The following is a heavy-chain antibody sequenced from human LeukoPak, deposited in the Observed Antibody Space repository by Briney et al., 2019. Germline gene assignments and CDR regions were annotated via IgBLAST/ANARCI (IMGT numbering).Heavy chain of an antibody. J-gene: IGHJ3*02. CDR1: GGSISNFY. CDR3: ARHEGYYHDSSGPNYAFDI. Sequence: SETLSLTCTVSGGSISNFYWSWIRQPPGKGLEWIGYIYYSGSTNYNPSLKSRVTISADTSKNQFSLKLSSVTAADTAIYYCARHEGYYHDSSGPNYAFDIWGRGTMVTVSS. CDR2: IYYSGST. V-gene: IGHV4-59*08. D-gene: IGHD3-22*01.